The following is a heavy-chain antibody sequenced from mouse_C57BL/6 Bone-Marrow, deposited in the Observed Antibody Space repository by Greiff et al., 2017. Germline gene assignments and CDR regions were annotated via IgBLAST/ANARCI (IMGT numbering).Heavy chain of an antibody. CDR3: ARSPYYYGSSYDFDY. J-gene: IGHJ2*01. V-gene: IGHV1-12*01. CDR1: GYTFTSYN. D-gene: IGHD1-1*01. CDR2: IYPGNGDT. Sequence: QVQLQQSGEERVRPGEEGKRNGKASGYTFTSYNMHWVKQTPRQGLEWIGAIYPGNGDTSYNQKFKGKATLTVDKSSSTAYMQLSSLTSEDSAVYFCARSPYYYGSSYDFDYWGQGTTLTVSS.